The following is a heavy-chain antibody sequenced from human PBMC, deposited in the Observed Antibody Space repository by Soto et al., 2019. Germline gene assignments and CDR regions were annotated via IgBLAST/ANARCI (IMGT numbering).Heavy chain of an antibody. Sequence: ASVKVSCKASGYTFTSYGISWVRQAPGQGLEWMGWISAYNGNTNYAQKLQGRVTMTTDTSTSTAYMELRSLRSDDTAVYYCARVRVTMIRRRYIDYWGQATLVSRSS. V-gene: IGHV1-18*01. D-gene: IGHD3-22*01. CDR3: ARVRVTMIRRRYIDY. CDR2: ISAYNGNT. J-gene: IGHJ4*02. CDR1: GYTFTSYG.